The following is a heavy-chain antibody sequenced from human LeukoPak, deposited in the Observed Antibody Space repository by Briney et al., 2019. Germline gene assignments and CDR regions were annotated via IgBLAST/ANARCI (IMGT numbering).Heavy chain of an antibody. CDR1: GFTFSSYG. Sequence: GRSLRLSCAASGFTFSSYGMHWVRQAPGRGLEWVAVISYDGSNKYYADSVKGRFTISRDNAKNSLYLQMNSLRAEDTAVYYCARDHLATEYDILTGSGGFDIWGQGTMVTVSS. V-gene: IGHV3-30*03. CDR2: ISYDGSNK. J-gene: IGHJ3*02. CDR3: ARDHLATEYDILTGSGGFDI. D-gene: IGHD3-9*01.